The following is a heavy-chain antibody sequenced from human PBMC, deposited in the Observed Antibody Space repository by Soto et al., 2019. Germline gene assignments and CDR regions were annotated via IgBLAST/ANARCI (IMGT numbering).Heavy chain of an antibody. V-gene: IGHV3-74*03. CDR3: TRERRPSPSETGDY. Sequence: GGSLRLSCEASGFMFSMYWMHWVRQVPGKGPVWVSRINEDGVNTSYADSVKGRFTISRDNDKNTLYLQLDSLRGEDTAMYYCTRERRPSPSETGDYWGPGTQVTVSS. CDR1: GFMFSMYW. CDR2: INEDGVNT. D-gene: IGHD3-10*01. J-gene: IGHJ4*02.